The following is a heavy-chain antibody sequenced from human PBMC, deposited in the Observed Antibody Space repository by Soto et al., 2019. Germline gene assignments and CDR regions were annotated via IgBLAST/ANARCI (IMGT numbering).Heavy chain of an antibody. CDR1: GFTFSSYS. V-gene: IGHV3-21*01. Sequence: VQLVESGGGLVKPGGSLRLSCAASGFTFSSYSMNWVRQAPGKGLEWVSSISSSSSYIYYADSVKGRFTISRDNAKNSLYLQMNSLRAEDTAVYYCARNHPRSGWFDPWGQGTLVTVSS. CDR2: ISSSSSYI. CDR3: ARNHPRSGWFDP. J-gene: IGHJ5*02.